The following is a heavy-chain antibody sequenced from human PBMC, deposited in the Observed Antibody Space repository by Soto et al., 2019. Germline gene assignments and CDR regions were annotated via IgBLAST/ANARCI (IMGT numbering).Heavy chain of an antibody. CDR3: ARDPPRWRGTTGTTALFDY. CDR2: ISAYNGNT. V-gene: IGHV1-18*04. Sequence: QVQLVQSGAEVKKPGASVKVSCKASGYTFTSYGISWVRQAPGQGLEWMGWISAYNGNTNYAQKLQGRVNMTTDTSTSTAYLELRSLRSDDTAVYYCARDPPRWRGTTGTTALFDYWGQGTLVTVSS. J-gene: IGHJ4*02. CDR1: GYTFTSYG. D-gene: IGHD1-1*01.